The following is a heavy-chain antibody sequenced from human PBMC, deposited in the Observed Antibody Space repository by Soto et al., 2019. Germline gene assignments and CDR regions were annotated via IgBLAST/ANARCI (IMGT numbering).Heavy chain of an antibody. J-gene: IGHJ5*02. CDR1: GFSLSTSGLG. CDR2: IYWNDDK. D-gene: IGHD5-12*01. V-gene: IGHV2-5*01. Sequence: SGPTLVNPTQTLTLTRTFSGFSLSTSGLGVGWIRQPPGKALEWLALIYWNDDKRYSPSLKSRLTITKDTSKNQVVLTMTNMDPVDTATYYCARGGIRDGYNPGSWFDPWGQGTLVTVSS. CDR3: ARGGIRDGYNPGSWFDP.